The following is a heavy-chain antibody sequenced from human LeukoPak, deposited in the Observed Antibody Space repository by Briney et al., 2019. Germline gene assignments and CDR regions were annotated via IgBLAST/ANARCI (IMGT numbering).Heavy chain of an antibody. Sequence: PGGSLRLSCAASGFTFSSYSMNWVRQAPGKGLEWVSYISSSSSTIYYADSVKGRFTISRDNAKNSLYLQMNSLRAEDTAVYYCATSMVRGVTMRCMDVWGQGTTVTVSS. CDR2: ISSSSSTI. CDR3: ATSMVRGVTMRCMDV. CDR1: GFTFSSYS. V-gene: IGHV3-48*04. J-gene: IGHJ6*02. D-gene: IGHD3-10*01.